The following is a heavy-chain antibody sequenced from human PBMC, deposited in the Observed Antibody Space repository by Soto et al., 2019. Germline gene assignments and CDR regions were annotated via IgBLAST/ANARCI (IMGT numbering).Heavy chain of an antibody. CDR3: VRDSETSSSWSLDY. V-gene: IGHV3-53*01. D-gene: IGHD6-13*01. CDR2: IATDSYT. Sequence: GGSLRLSCAASGFNVSSDYMTWVRQAPGKGLEWVSVIATDSYTSYADSVKGRFSISRDNSKNTLYLQMNSLRVEDTAVYYCVRDSETSSSWSLDYWGQGTLVTVSS. J-gene: IGHJ4*02. CDR1: GFNVSSDY.